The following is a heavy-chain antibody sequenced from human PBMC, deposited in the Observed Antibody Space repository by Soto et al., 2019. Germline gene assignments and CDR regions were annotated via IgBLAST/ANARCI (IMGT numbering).Heavy chain of an antibody. Sequence: GESLKISCKVSGDSFTSFWIGWVRQIPGKGLEWLGSIYPGDSDTRYSPSFQGQVTISADKSITTAYLQWSSLKASDTAIYYCARKHPLASRGWYNWGKGTVVTVSS. CDR3: ARKHPLASRGWYN. CDR1: GDSFTSFW. J-gene: IGHJ4*02. D-gene: IGHD6-19*01. CDR2: IYPGDSDT. V-gene: IGHV5-51*01.